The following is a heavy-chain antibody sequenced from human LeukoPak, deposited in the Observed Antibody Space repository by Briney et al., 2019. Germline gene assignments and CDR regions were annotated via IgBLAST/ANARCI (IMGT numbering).Heavy chain of an antibody. J-gene: IGHJ4*02. V-gene: IGHV3-33*06. Sequence: GGPLRLSCAASGFTFSSNAIHWVRQAPGKGLEWVAVVWYDGSNKHYVDSVKGRFTISRDNSKNTVYLQMNRLTAEDTAVYYCAKDGSAYSGSYIDYWGQGTLLTVSS. CDR3: AKDGSAYSGSYIDY. D-gene: IGHD1-26*01. CDR2: VWYDGSNK. CDR1: GFTFSSNA.